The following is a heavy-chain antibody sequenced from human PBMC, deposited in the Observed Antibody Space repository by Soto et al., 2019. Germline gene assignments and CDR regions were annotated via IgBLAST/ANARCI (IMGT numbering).Heavy chain of an antibody. J-gene: IGHJ4*02. Sequence: ASVKVSCKASGYTFSGYYIHWVRQAPGQGLEWMGWINPNSGGTNYAQKLQGRVTMTTDTSTSTAYMELRSLRSDDTAVYYCARDWAAVAGIDYWGQGTLVTVSS. CDR2: INPNSGGT. CDR1: GYTFSGYY. D-gene: IGHD3-16*01. V-gene: IGHV1-2*02. CDR3: ARDWAAVAGIDY.